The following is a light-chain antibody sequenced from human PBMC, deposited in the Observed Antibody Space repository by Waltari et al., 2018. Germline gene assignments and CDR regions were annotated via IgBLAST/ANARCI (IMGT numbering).Light chain of an antibody. V-gene: IGLV1-40*01. CDR3: QSFDYRLDGSRV. CDR1: SSDIGAGYL. CDR2: DNS. J-gene: IGLJ3*02. Sequence: QSVLTQPPSVSGAPGQRVTISCTGSSSDIGAGYLVHWYQQLPGTAPKLLIYDNSTRPSWVPHRFSGSKSGSSASLAITGLQAEDEADYYCQSFDYRLDGSRVFGGGTKLTVL.